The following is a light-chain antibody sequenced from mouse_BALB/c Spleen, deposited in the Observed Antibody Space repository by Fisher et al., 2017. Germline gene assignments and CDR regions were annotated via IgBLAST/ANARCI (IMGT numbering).Light chain of an antibody. CDR3: HQRSSYPWT. J-gene: IGKJ1*01. CDR1: QSVDYDGDSY. Sequence: DIVMTQSPASLAVSLGQRATISCKASQSVDYDGDSYMNWYQQKPGQPPKLLIYLASNLESGVPARFSGSGSRTDFTLTIDPVEADDAATYYCHQRSSYPWTFGGGTKLEIK. V-gene: IGKV3-4*01. CDR2: LAS.